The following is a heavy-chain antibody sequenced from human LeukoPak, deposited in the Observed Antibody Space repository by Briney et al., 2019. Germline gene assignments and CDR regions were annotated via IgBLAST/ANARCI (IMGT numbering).Heavy chain of an antibody. Sequence: SETLSLTCTVSGGSISSGSYYWSWIRQPAGKGLEWIGRIYTSGSTNYNPSLKSRVTISVDTSKNQFSLKLSSVTAADTAVYYCARHCLYSSSWSTPTFDYWGQGTLVTVSS. J-gene: IGHJ4*02. CDR2: IYTSGST. CDR1: GGSISSGSYY. V-gene: IGHV4-61*02. D-gene: IGHD6-13*01. CDR3: ARHCLYSSSWSTPTFDY.